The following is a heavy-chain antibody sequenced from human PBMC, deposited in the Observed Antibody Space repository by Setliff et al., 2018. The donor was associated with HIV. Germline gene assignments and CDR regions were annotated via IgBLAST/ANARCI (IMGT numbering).Heavy chain of an antibody. J-gene: IGHJ3*02. D-gene: IGHD3-10*01. Sequence: SETLSLTCAVSGGSISSNTYYWGWIRQPPGKGLEWIGSIYHGGTTYYNPSLRSRVTISVDRSRNQFSLKLTSVTAADTAIYYCASTTSGVSGSYPAHAFDIWGQGTMVTVSS. CDR1: GGSISSNTYY. CDR3: ASTTSGVSGSYPAHAFDI. V-gene: IGHV4-39*07. CDR2: IYHGGTT.